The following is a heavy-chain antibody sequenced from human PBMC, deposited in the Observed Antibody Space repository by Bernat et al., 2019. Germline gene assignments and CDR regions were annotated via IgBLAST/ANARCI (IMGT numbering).Heavy chain of an antibody. J-gene: IGHJ3*02. V-gene: IGHV3-30*04. Sequence: QVQLVESGGGVVQPGRSLRLSCAASGFTFSSYTMHWVRQAPGKGLEWVSFITCGRSNKYYADSVKGRFTISRDNTKNTLYLQMNSLRAEDRVVDYGARERDYADVGAFDIWGQGTMVTVSS. CDR1: GFTFSSYT. CDR2: ITCGRSNK. CDR3: ARERDYADVGAFDI. D-gene: IGHD4-17*01.